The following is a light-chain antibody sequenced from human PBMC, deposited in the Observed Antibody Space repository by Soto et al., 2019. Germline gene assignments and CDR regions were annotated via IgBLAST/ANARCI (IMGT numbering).Light chain of an antibody. CDR3: SSYSNSTTRV. CDR2: DVS. J-gene: IGLJ2*01. CDR1: SSDVGGYNY. Sequence: QSALTQPASVSGSPGQSITISCTGTSSDVGGYNYVSWYQQHPGKAPKLMIYDVSNRPSGVSNRFPGSKSGNTASLTISGLQAEDEADYYCSSYSNSTTRVFGGGTKVTVL. V-gene: IGLV2-14*01.